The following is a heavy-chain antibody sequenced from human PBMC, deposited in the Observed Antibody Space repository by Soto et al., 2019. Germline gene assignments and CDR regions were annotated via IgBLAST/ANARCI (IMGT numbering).Heavy chain of an antibody. V-gene: IGHV4-59*01. CDR2: IHYSGTT. CDR1: GTSISSYY. J-gene: IGHJ4*02. D-gene: IGHD2-8*01. Sequence: XETLSLTCTVSGTSISSYYWRWIRQPPGKGLEWIANIHYSGTTNYNPSLASRVTLSVDTSNNQFSLKMTSVTAADRAMYFCARYNSYAIDYWGQGTLVTVSS. CDR3: ARYNSYAIDY.